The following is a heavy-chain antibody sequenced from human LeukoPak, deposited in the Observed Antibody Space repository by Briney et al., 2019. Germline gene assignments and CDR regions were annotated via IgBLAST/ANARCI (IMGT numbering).Heavy chain of an antibody. V-gene: IGHV3-11*04. CDR3: ARLRLPYYYYYYMDV. CDR1: GFTFSDYY. J-gene: IGHJ6*03. CDR2: ISSSSSTI. Sequence: GGSLRLSCAASGFTFSDYYMSWIRQAPGKGLEWVSYISSSSSTIYYADSVKGRFTISRDNAKNSLYLQMNSLRAEDTAVYYCARLRLPYYYYYYMDVWGKGTTVTVSS.